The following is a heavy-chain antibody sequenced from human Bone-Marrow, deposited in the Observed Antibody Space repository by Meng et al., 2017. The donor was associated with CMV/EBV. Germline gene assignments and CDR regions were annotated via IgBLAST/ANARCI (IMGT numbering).Heavy chain of an antibody. CDR3: AKAKSELLWFGELDV. D-gene: IGHD3-10*01. Sequence: GESLKISCAASGFTFDDYGMSWVRQAPGKGLEWVSGINWNGGSTGYADSVKGRFTISRDNAKNSLYLQMNSLRAEDTALYYCAKAKSELLWFGELDVWGQGTTVTVSS. V-gene: IGHV3-20*04. CDR2: INWNGGST. J-gene: IGHJ6*02. CDR1: GFTFDDYG.